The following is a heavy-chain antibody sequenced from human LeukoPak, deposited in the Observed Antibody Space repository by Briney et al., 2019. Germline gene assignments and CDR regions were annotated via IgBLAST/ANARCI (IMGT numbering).Heavy chain of an antibody. CDR2: ISAYNGNT. V-gene: IGHV1-18*01. J-gene: IGHJ4*02. Sequence: ASVKVSCKASGYTFTSYGISWVRQAPGQGLEWMGWISAYNGNTNYAQKFQGRVTMTRDTSISTAYMELSRLRSDDTAVYYCARDHYYDSTFDYWGQGTLVTVSS. D-gene: IGHD3-22*01. CDR1: GYTFTSYG. CDR3: ARDHYYDSTFDY.